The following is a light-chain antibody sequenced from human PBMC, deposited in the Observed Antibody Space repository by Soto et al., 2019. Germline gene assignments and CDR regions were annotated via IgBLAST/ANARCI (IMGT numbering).Light chain of an antibody. Sequence: EIVLTQSPGTLSLSPGERATLSCRASQTVDRNCLAWYQQKPGLAPRLLIYGASSRAAGIPERFGGSGSGTDFTLTISRLEPEDFAVYYCQQYSRSVWTFGQGTKVDIK. CDR1: QTVDRNC. CDR2: GAS. CDR3: QQYSRSVWT. V-gene: IGKV3-20*01. J-gene: IGKJ1*01.